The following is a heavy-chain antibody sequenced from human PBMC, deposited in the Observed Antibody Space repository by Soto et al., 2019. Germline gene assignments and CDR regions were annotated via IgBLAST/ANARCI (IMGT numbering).Heavy chain of an antibody. CDR2: INPSSGST. D-gene: IGHD2-2*01. J-gene: IGHJ5*02. V-gene: IGHV1-46*01. CDR3: ARNGMVVPAAIGWFDP. Sequence: QVQLVQSGAEVKKPGASVKVSCKASGYTFTSYYMHWVRQAPGQGLEWMGIINPSSGSTSYAQMCQGRVTMTRDTSTSTVYMELSSLRSEDTAVYYCARNGMVVPAAIGWFDPWGQGTLVTVSS. CDR1: GYTFTSYY.